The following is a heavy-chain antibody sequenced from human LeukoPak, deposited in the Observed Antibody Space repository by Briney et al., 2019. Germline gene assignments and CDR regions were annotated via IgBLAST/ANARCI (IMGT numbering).Heavy chain of an antibody. CDR1: GFTFSSYW. CDR2: INRDGSIT. CDR3: ARGFSESLINWFES. V-gene: IGHV3-74*01. J-gene: IGHJ5*02. Sequence: PGGSLRLSCTASGFTFSSYWMHWVRQDPGKGLVWLSRINRDGSITNYADPVQGRFSISRDNAKNTVYLQVNSLRAEDTAVYYCARGFSESLINWFESWGQGTPVTVSS. D-gene: IGHD2-21*01.